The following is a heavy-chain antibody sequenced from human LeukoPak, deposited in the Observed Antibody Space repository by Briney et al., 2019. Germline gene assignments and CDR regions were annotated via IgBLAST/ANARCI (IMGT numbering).Heavy chain of an antibody. D-gene: IGHD2-2*01. CDR2: INHSGST. J-gene: IGHJ4*02. CDR3: ARVRRFIVVVPAAYFDY. Sequence: GSLRLSCAASGFTFNTYTMNWVRQPPGKGLEWIGEINHSGSTNYNPSLKSRVTISVDTSKNQFSLKLSSVTAADTAVYYCARVRRFIVVVPAAYFDYWGQGTLVIVSS. V-gene: IGHV4-34*01. CDR1: GFTFNTYT.